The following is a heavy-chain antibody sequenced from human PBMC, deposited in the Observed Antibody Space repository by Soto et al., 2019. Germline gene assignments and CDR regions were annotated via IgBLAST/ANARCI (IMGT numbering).Heavy chain of an antibody. V-gene: IGHV3-7*03. CDR1: GFTFISYW. D-gene: IGHD2-2*01. CDR2: IKQDGSEK. J-gene: IGHJ3*02. CDR3: ARDGDIVVPAAMGAFDI. Sequence: SLRLSCAASGFTFISYWMSWVRQAPGEGLEWGTNIKQDGSEKYYVDSVKGRFTISRDNAKNPLYLQMNSLRAEDTAVYYCARDGDIVVPAAMGAFDIWGQGTMVTVSS.